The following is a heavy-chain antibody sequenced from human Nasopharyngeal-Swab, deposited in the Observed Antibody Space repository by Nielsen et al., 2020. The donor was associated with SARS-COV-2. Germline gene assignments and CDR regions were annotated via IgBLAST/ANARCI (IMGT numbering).Heavy chain of an antibody. V-gene: IGHV3-48*02. J-gene: IGHJ4*02. CDR1: GFTFSSYS. D-gene: IGHD1-26*01. CDR2: ISSSSSTI. Sequence: GSLRPSCAASGFTFSSYSMNWVRQAPGKGLEWVSYISSSSSTIYYADSVKGRFTISRDNAKNSLYLQMNSLRDEDTAVYYCARGHAFSGSYYGRGVVDYWGQGTLVTVSS. CDR3: ARGHAFSGSYYGRGVVDY.